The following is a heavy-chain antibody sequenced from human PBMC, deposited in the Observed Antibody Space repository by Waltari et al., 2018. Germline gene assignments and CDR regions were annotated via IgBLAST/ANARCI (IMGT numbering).Heavy chain of an antibody. J-gene: IGHJ6*02. CDR3: AREGSGWYYGIDV. Sequence: QLQLQESGPGLVKPSETLSLTCTVSGGSISSSSYYWGWIRQPPGKGLEWIGSIYYSGSTYYNPSLKSRVTISVDTSKNQFSLKLSSVTAADMAVYYCAREGSGWYYGIDVWGQGTTVTVSS. CDR1: GGSISSSSYY. D-gene: IGHD6-19*01. V-gene: IGHV4-39*07. CDR2: IYYSGST.